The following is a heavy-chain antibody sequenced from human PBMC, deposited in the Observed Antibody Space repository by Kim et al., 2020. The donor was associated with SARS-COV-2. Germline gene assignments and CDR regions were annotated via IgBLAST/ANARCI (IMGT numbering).Heavy chain of an antibody. CDR2: IGTAGDT. D-gene: IGHD3-10*01. CDR1: GFTFSSYD. V-gene: IGHV3-13*01. CDR3: AGSEAGSGSYYPGQFDY. Sequence: GGSLRLSCAASGFTFSSYDMHWVRQATGKGLEWVSAIGTAGDTYYPGSVKGRFTISRENAKNSLYLQMNSLRAGDTAVYYCAGSEAGSGSYYPGQFDYWGQGTLVTVSS. J-gene: IGHJ4*02.